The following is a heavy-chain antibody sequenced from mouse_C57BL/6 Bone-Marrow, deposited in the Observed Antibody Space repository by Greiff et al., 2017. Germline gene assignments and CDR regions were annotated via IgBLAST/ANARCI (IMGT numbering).Heavy chain of an antibody. CDR3: ARSGYDYGYFDV. CDR2: IYPGSGST. V-gene: IGHV1-55*01. CDR1: GYTFTSYW. Sequence: VQLQQSGAELVKPGASVKMSCKASGYTFTSYWITWVKQRPGQGLEWIGDIYPGSGSTNYNEKFKSKATLTVDTSSSTAYMQLSSLTSEDSAVYYCARSGYDYGYFDVWGTGTTVTVSS. J-gene: IGHJ1*03. D-gene: IGHD2-3*01.